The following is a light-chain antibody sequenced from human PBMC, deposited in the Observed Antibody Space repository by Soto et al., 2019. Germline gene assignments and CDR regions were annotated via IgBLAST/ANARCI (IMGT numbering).Light chain of an antibody. CDR1: SSNIGSNT. J-gene: IGLJ3*02. Sequence: QPVLTQPPSASGTPGQRVTISCSGSSSNIGSNTVNWYQQLPGTAPKLLIYSNNQRPSGVPDRFSGSKSGTSASLAVNGLQSEDEADYYCAAWDDSLNGPLFGGGTKLNVL. CDR3: AAWDDSLNGPL. V-gene: IGLV1-44*01. CDR2: SNN.